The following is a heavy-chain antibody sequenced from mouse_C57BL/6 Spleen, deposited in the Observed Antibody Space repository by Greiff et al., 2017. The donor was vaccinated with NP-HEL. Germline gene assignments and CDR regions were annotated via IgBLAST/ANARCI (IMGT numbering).Heavy chain of an antibody. D-gene: IGHD2-1*01. CDR1: GYSITSGYY. Sequence: VQLKESGPGLVKPSQSLSLTCSVTGYSITSGYYWNWIRQFPGNKLEWMGYISYDGSNNYNPSLKNRISITRDTSKNQFFLKLNSVTTEDTATYYCACRDYYGNYYYFDYWGQGTTLTVSS. J-gene: IGHJ2*01. CDR2: ISYDGSN. V-gene: IGHV3-6*01. CDR3: ACRDYYGNYYYFDY.